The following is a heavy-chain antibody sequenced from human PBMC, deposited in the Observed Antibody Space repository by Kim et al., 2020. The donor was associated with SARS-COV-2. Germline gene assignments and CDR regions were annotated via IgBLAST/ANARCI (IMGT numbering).Heavy chain of an antibody. Sequence: IPSLKSRVTISVDTSKNQFSLKLSSVTAADTAVYYCARSYYYGSGSGFDPWGQGTLVTVSS. J-gene: IGHJ5*02. D-gene: IGHD3-10*01. CDR3: ARSYYYGSGSGFDP. V-gene: IGHV4-4*09.